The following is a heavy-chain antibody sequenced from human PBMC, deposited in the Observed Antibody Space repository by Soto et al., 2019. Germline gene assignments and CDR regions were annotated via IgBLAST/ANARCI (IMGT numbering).Heavy chain of an antibody. CDR1: TFTFSTYS. Sequence: GGSLRLSCGASTFTFSTYSMYWVRQAPGKGLEWVSSISSSSSSIYYADSLRGRFTISRDNAKNSLYLQMNSLRAEDTAMYYCAKDNGYDAATLDYWGQGT. V-gene: IGHV3-21*01. CDR2: ISSSSSSI. D-gene: IGHD5-12*01. J-gene: IGHJ4*02. CDR3: AKDNGYDAATLDY.